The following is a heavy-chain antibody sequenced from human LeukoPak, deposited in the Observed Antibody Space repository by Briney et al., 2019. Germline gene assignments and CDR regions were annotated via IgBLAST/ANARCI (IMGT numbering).Heavy chain of an antibody. Sequence: GGSLRLSCAASGFTFSSYSMNWVRQAPGKGLEWVANIKQDGSEKYYVDSVKGRFTISRDNSKNTLYLQMNSLRAEDTAVYYCANGPLGYSYYYYYYMDVWGKGTTVTVSS. CDR2: IKQDGSEK. D-gene: IGHD1-1*01. J-gene: IGHJ6*03. CDR3: ANGPLGYSYYYYYYMDV. CDR1: GFTFSSYS. V-gene: IGHV3-7*01.